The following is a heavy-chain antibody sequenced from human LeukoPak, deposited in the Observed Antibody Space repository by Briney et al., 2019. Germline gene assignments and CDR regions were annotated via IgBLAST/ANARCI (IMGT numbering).Heavy chain of an antibody. CDR1: GFTFSSYG. CDR2: ISSSGGTI. CDR3: ARDGSGYSGYMDV. J-gene: IGHJ6*03. D-gene: IGHD5-12*01. Sequence: GGSLRLSCAASGFTFSSYGMHWVRQAPGKGLEWVSYISSSGGTIYYADSAKGRFTISRDNSKNTLYLQMNSLRAEDTAVYYCARDGSGYSGYMDVWGKGTTVTVSS. V-gene: IGHV3-48*01.